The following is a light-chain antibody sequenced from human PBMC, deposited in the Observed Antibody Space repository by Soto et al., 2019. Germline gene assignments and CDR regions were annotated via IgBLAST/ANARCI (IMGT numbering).Light chain of an antibody. Sequence: QSVVTQPPSASGTPGQRVTISCSGGSSNIGINTVNWYQQLPGTAPKLLIYVDNQRPSGVPDRFSGSKSGTSASLAISGLQSEDEADYYCATWDVSLNWVFGGGTKLTVL. J-gene: IGLJ3*02. V-gene: IGLV1-44*01. CDR2: VDN. CDR1: SSNIGINT. CDR3: ATWDVSLNWV.